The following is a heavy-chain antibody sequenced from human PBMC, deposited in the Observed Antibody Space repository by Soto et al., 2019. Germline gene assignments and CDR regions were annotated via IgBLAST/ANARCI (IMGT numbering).Heavy chain of an antibody. CDR3: ARGFTVVTLGHVSPPVPSVLDY. J-gene: IGHJ4*02. V-gene: IGHV3-30-3*01. CDR2: ISYDGSNK. D-gene: IGHD2-21*02. Sequence: QSGGSLRLSCAASGFTFSNHAIHWVRQAPGKGLEWLAVISYDGSNKYYGDSVKGRCTLSRDNSKNTLYLQLNSLRVEDTAVYYCARGFTVVTLGHVSPPVPSVLDYWGQGTLVTVSS. CDR1: GFTFSNHA.